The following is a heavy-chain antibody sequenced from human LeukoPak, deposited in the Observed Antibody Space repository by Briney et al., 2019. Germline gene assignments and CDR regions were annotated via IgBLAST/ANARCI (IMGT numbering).Heavy chain of an antibody. D-gene: IGHD5-12*01. CDR1: GYTFSRHV. CDR3: ARDYGYGAYGTTYFQH. Sequence: ASLKVSCKASGYTFSRHVINWGRHAPGQGGVRMGWIRVYNGNTNTNYAQNVQGRVTRTTDTSTSTAYMELTSLTSDDTAVYYCARDYGYGAYGTTYFQHWGQGTLVTVSS. J-gene: IGHJ1*01. CDR2: IRVYNGNTNT. V-gene: IGHV1-18*01.